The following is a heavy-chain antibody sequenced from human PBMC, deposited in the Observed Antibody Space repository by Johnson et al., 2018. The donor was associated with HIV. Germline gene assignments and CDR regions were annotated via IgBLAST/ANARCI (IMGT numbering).Heavy chain of an antibody. D-gene: IGHD2-21*01. V-gene: IGHV3-49*04. CDR3: TRDQKFCTLCGGDDAFDI. CDR2: IRSKTYGRTT. Sequence: VQLVESGGGLVQPGRSLRLSCTASGFTFGDYAMSWVRQAPGKGLEWVGFIRSKTYGRTTEYAASVKGRFTISRDDSKSIAYLQMNSLKTEDTAVYYCTRDQKFCTLCGGDDAFDIWGQGTMVTVSS. J-gene: IGHJ3*02. CDR1: GFTFGDYA.